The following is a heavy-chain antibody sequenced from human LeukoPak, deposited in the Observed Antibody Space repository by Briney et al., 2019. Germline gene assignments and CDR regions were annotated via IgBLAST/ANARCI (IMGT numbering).Heavy chain of an antibody. V-gene: IGHV6-1*01. CDR1: GDSVSSKSAA. Sequence: SQTLSLTCAISGDSVSSKSAAWNWIRQSPSRGLEWLGRTFLRSKWYYGYAPSLKSRITITPDTSENQFSLQLNSVTPEDTAVYYCAKMFDAFDIWGQGTMVTVSS. CDR2: TFLRSKWYY. J-gene: IGHJ3*02. CDR3: AKMFDAFDI. D-gene: IGHD3-10*02.